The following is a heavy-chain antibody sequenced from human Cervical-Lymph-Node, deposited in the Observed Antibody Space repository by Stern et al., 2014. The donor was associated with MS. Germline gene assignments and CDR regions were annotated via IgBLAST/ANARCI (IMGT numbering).Heavy chain of an antibody. CDR2: IWYDGSNK. J-gene: IGHJ4*02. D-gene: IGHD1-26*01. CDR1: GFTFSSYG. CDR3: ARDQSFHFDY. Sequence: VQLVQSGGGVVQPGRSLRLSCAASGFTFSSYGMHWVRQAPGKGLEWVAVIWYDGSNKYYADSVKGRFTISRDNSENTLYLQMNSLRAEDTAIYYCARDQSFHFDYWGQGTLVTVSS. V-gene: IGHV3-33*01.